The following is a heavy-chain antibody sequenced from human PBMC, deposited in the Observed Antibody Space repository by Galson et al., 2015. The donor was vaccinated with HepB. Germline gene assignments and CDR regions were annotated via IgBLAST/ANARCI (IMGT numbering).Heavy chain of an antibody. J-gene: IGHJ4*02. D-gene: IGHD6-13*01. CDR2: TYYRSKWYN. CDR1: GDSVSSNSVA. CDR3: ARGWDATYSTIWYFDY. Sequence: CAISGDSVSSNSVAWNWIRQSPSRGLEWLGRTYYRSKWYNEYAVSVKSRITINPDTSKNQFSLQLNSVTPEDTAVYFCARGWDATYSTIWYFDYWGQGTLVTVSS. V-gene: IGHV6-1*01.